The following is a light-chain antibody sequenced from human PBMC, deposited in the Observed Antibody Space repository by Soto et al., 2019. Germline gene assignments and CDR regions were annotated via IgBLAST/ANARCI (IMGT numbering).Light chain of an antibody. CDR2: ANN. Sequence: QSALTQPPSVSGAPGQRVTISCTGSSSNIGAGYDVHWYQQLPGTAPKLLIYANNNRPSGVPDRFSCSKSGTSVSLAITGLQAEGEADYYCQSYDSSLSGYVFGTGTKVTVL. CDR1: SSNIGAGYD. V-gene: IGLV1-40*01. J-gene: IGLJ1*01. CDR3: QSYDSSLSGYV.